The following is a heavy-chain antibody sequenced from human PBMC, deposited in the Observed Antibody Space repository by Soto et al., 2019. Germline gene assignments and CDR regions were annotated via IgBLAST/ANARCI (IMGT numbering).Heavy chain of an antibody. CDR3: TTESSGTFAFDI. J-gene: IGHJ3*02. D-gene: IGHD1-7*01. CDR1: GFTFSNAW. V-gene: IGHV3-15*01. CDR2: IKSKTDGGTT. Sequence: VQLVESGGGLVKPGGSLRLSCAASGFTFSNAWMSWVRQAPGKGLEWVGRIKSKTDGGTTDYAAPVKGRFTISRDDSKNTLYLQMNSLKTEDTAVYYCTTESSGTFAFDIWGQGTMVTVSS.